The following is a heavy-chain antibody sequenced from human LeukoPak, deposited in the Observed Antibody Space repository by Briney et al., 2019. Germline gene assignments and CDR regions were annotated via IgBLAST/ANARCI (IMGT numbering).Heavy chain of an antibody. CDR2: IYYSGST. Sequence: PSETLSLTCTVSGGSISSSSYYWSWIRQPPGKGLEWIGYIYYSGSTNYNPSLKSRVTISVDTSKNQFSLKLSSVTAADTAVYYCARGNDYGDYVGWFDPWGQGTLVTVSS. V-gene: IGHV4-61*01. CDR3: ARGNDYGDYVGWFDP. J-gene: IGHJ5*02. CDR1: GGSISSSSYY. D-gene: IGHD4-17*01.